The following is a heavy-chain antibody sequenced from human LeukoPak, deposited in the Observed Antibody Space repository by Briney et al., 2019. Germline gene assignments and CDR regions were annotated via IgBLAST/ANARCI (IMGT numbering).Heavy chain of an antibody. CDR3: ARANSGSYSPYFDY. Sequence: ASVKVSCKTSGYTFTSYGISWVRQAPGQGLEWMGWISAYNGNTNYAQKLQGRVTMTTDTSTSTAYMEVMSLKSDDTAVYYCARANSGSYSPYFDYWGQGILVTVSS. D-gene: IGHD1-26*01. V-gene: IGHV1-18*01. CDR2: ISAYNGNT. J-gene: IGHJ4*02. CDR1: GYTFTSYG.